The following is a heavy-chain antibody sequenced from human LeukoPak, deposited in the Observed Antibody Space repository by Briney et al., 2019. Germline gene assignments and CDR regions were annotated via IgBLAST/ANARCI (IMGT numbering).Heavy chain of an antibody. CDR3: ARIAAAGLYYYYGMDV. V-gene: IGHV3-21*01. J-gene: IGHJ6*04. D-gene: IGHD6-13*01. CDR1: GFTFSSYS. CDR2: ISISSSYI. Sequence: GGSLRLSCAASGFTFSSYSMNWVRQAPGEGLEWVSYISISSSYIYYADSVKGRFTISRDNAKNSLYLQMNSLRAEDTAVYYCARIAAAGLYYYYGMDVWGKGTTVTVSS.